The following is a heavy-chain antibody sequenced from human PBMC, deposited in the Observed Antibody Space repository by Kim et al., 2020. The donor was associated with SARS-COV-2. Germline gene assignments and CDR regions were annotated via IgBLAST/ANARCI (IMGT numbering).Heavy chain of an antibody. CDR2: AYYIGNT. CDR1: GGSLSSSSYY. Sequence: SETLSLTCTVSGGSLSSSSYYWGWIRQPPGKGLEWIGTAYYIGNTYYNPSLKSRVTISVDTSKNQFSLKLGSVTAADTAVYYCARHQRYSSGWEVAFYY. D-gene: IGHD6-19*01. CDR3: ARHQRYSSGWEVAFYY. J-gene: IGHJ6*01. V-gene: IGHV4-39*01.